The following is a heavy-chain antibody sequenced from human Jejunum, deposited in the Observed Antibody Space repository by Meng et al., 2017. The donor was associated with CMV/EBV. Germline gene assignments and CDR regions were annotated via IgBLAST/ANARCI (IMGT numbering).Heavy chain of an antibody. CDR2: ISDSGRTT. CDR3: AKNFYGSGSYY. V-gene: IGHV3-23*01. D-gene: IGHD3-10*01. J-gene: IGHJ4*02. CDR1: GFNFSKDA. Sequence: AASGFNFSKDAMSWVRQAPGKGLECVSAISDSGRTTDYADSVKGRFTISRDNSKNTLYLLMNSLRAEDTAVYYCAKNFYGSGSYYWGQGTLVTVSS.